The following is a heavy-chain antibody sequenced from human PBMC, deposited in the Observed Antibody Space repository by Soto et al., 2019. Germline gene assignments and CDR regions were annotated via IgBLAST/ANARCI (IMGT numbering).Heavy chain of an antibody. V-gene: IGHV3-30-3*01. Sequence: PGGSLRLSCAASGFSFSSYDMHWVRQPPGKGLEWVAVVSYDGSNKYYADSVKGRFTISRDNSKNTLYLQMNSLRAEDTAVYYCSRDRYSTTSCPGYWGQGTLVTVSS. D-gene: IGHD2-2*01. CDR1: GFSFSSYD. CDR3: SRDRYSTTSCPGY. J-gene: IGHJ4*02. CDR2: VSYDGSNK.